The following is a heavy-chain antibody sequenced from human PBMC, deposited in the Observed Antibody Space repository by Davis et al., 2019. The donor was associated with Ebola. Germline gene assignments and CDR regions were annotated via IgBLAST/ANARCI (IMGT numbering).Heavy chain of an antibody. Sequence: GSLRLSCTVSGGSISSYYWSWIRQPPGKGLEWIGYIYYSGSTNYNPSLKSRVTISVDTSKNQFSLKLSSVTAADTAVYYCATHSSSWPYWGQGTLVTVSS. CDR2: IYYSGST. CDR1: GGSISSYY. V-gene: IGHV4-59*08. J-gene: IGHJ4*02. CDR3: ATHSSSWPY. D-gene: IGHD6-13*01.